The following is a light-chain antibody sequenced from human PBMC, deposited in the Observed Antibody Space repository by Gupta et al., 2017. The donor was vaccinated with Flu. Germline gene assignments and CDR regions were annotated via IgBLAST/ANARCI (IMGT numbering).Light chain of an antibody. Sequence: SYELTQPPSVSVSPGQTASITCSGDKLGDKFASWYQQKPSQSPVLVIYQDTKRPSGIPERFSGSNSGNTATLTISGTQAMDEADYYCQAWGSSTAVFGGGTKLSVL. J-gene: IGLJ2*01. CDR2: QDT. CDR1: KLGDKF. V-gene: IGLV3-1*01. CDR3: QAWGSSTAV.